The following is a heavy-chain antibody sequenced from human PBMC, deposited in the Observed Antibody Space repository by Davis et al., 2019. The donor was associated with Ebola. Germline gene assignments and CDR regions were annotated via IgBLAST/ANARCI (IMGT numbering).Heavy chain of an antibody. D-gene: IGHD4-17*01. V-gene: IGHV4-59*08. CDR1: GGSISSSY. CDR3: ARHPISRDYGDYVY. CDR2: IYYSGRT. Sequence: SETLSLTCTVSGGSISSSYWSWIRQPPGKGLEWIGYIYYSGRTNYNPSLKSRVTISLDTSKNQFSLKLSSVTAADTAVYYCARHPISRDYGDYVYWGQGTLVTVSS. J-gene: IGHJ4*02.